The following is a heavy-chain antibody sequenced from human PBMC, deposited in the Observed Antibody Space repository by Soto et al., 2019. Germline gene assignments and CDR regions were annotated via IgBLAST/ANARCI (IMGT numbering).Heavy chain of an antibody. D-gene: IGHD6-13*01. V-gene: IGHV4-39*01. Sequence: SETLSLTCTVSGGSISSSSYYWGWIRQPPGKGLEWIGSIYYSGSTYYNPSLKSRVTISVDTSKNQFSLKLSSVTAADTAVYYCARHWVDARIAAAGNWFDPWGQGTLVTVSS. CDR2: IYYSGST. CDR3: ARHWVDARIAAAGNWFDP. J-gene: IGHJ5*02. CDR1: GGSISSSSYY.